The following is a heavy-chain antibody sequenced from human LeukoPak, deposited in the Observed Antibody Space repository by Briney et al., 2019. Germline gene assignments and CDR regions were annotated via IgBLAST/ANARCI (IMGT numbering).Heavy chain of an antibody. CDR2: ISGSGGST. D-gene: IGHD5-24*01. CDR3: ARGAGYNYPYYFDY. V-gene: IGHV3-23*01. Sequence: GGSLRLSCAASRFTFSNYAMSWVRQAPGKGLEWVSGISGSGGSTFYADSVKGRFTISRDNSKNTLYLQMNSLRAEDTAVYYCARGAGYNYPYYFDYWGQGTLVTVSS. J-gene: IGHJ4*02. CDR1: RFTFSNYA.